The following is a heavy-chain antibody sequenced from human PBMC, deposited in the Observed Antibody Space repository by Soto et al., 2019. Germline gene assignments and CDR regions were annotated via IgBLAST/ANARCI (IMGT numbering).Heavy chain of an antibody. V-gene: IGHV1-46*03. CDR2: INPSHSTT. CDR1: GYTFTSNY. Sequence: QVHLVQSRAEVKEPGASVKLSCKASGYTFTSNYLYWVRQAPGQGLEWMGMINPSHSTTTYARNFQGRVTMTRDTSTSTIYMEVTRLRSEDTAVYYCVRGSSNWLWYYDLRGRGTLVIVSS. D-gene: IGHD6-13*01. J-gene: IGHJ2*01. CDR3: VRGSSNWLWYYDL.